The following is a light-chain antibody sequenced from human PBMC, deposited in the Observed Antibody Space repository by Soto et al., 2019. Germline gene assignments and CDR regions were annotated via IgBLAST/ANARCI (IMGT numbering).Light chain of an antibody. CDR3: QQWVT. J-gene: IGKJ3*01. Sequence: DIQMTQSPSTLSASVGERVNITCRASQSISGWLAWYQQKPGKAPKLLIYKASILDTGVRSRFSGSGSVTEFSLNIRSLQPDYFETYYCQQWVTFGPGTKVDIK. CDR1: QSISGW. V-gene: IGKV1-5*03. CDR2: KAS.